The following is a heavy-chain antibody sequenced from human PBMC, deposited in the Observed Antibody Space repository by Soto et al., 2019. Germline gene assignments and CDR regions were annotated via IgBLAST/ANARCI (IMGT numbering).Heavy chain of an antibody. CDR3: ARDGNYYYGMDV. J-gene: IGHJ6*02. Sequence: SETLSLTCTVSGGSISSGGYYWSWIRQHPGKGLEWIGYIYYSGSTYYNPSLKSRVTISVDTSKNQFSLKLSSVTAADTAVYYCARDGNYYYGMDVWGQGTTVTVSS. D-gene: IGHD2-15*01. CDR2: IYYSGST. V-gene: IGHV4-31*03. CDR1: GGSISSGGYY.